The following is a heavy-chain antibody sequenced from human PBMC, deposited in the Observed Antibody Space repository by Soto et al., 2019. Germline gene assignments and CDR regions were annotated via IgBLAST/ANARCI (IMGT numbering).Heavy chain of an antibody. CDR1: GGSISSISYY. D-gene: IGHD4-17*01. J-gene: IGHJ4*02. CDR2: IYYSGST. V-gene: IGHV4-39*01. CDR3: ARTPGSVTTLVDY. Sequence: TSETLSLTCTVSGGSISSISYYWGWIRQPPGKGLEWIGSIYYSGSTYYNPSLKSRVTISVDTSKNQFSLKLSSVTAADTAVYYCARTPGSVTTLVDYWGQGTLVTVSS.